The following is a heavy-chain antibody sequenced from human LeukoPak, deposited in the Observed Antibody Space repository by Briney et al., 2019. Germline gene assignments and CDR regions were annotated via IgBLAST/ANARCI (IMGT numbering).Heavy chain of an antibody. Sequence: ASVKVSCNASGYTFTDYHMHWVRQAPGQGLEWMGWINTNSGGTKYAQKFQGRVTMTRDTSISTAYMELSRLRSGDTALYYCATYYFDSSGWDYWGQGSLVTVSS. CDR2: INTNSGGT. J-gene: IGHJ4*02. CDR1: GYTFTDYH. V-gene: IGHV1-2*02. D-gene: IGHD3-22*01. CDR3: ATYYFDSSGWDY.